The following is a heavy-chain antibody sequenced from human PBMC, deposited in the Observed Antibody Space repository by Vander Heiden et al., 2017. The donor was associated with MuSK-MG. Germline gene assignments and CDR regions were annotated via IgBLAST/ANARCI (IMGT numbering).Heavy chain of an antibody. CDR1: GGTFISYA. J-gene: IGHJ4*02. CDR2: IIPIYGTA. V-gene: IGHV1-69*01. CDR3: AREWAEVFIGFDY. D-gene: IGHD1-26*01. Sequence: QVQPVQSGAEVKKPGSSVKVSCKASGGTFISYALSWVRQAPGQGLEWMGGIIPIYGTANYAQKFQGRVTITADESTSTAYMELSSLRSEDTAVYYCAREWAEVFIGFDYWGQGTLVTVSS.